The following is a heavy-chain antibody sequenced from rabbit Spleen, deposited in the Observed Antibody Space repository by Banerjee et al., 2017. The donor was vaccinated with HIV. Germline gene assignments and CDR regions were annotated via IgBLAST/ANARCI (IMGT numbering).Heavy chain of an antibody. D-gene: IGHD5-1*01. CDR2: IYISSGST. J-gene: IGHJ4*01. V-gene: IGHV1S43*01. CDR1: GFSFSSSYY. Sequence: QQQLVESGGGLVKPGASLTLTCKASGFSFSSSYYMCWVRQAPGKGLEWIACIYISSGSTWFASWVNGRFTISRSTSLNTVTLQLNSLTAADTATCFCARSDSSTWTYGMDLWGQGTLVTVS. CDR3: ARSDSSTWTYGMDL.